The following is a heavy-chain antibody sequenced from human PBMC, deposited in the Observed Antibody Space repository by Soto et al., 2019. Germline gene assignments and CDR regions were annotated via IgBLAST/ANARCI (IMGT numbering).Heavy chain of an antibody. CDR2: IVVGSGNT. D-gene: IGHD4-17*01. CDR1: GFTFTSSA. V-gene: IGHV1-58*02. CDR3: AAEATVVRGVRVY. Sequence: ASVKVSCKASGFTFTSSAMQWVRQARGQRLEWIGWIVVGSGNTNYAQKFQERVTITRDMSTSTAYMELSSLRSEDTAVYYCAAEATVVRGVRVYWGQGTLVTVSS. J-gene: IGHJ4*02.